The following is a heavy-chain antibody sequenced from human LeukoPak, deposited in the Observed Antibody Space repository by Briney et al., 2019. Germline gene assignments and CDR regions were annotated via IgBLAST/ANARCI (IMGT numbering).Heavy chain of an antibody. J-gene: IGHJ4*02. V-gene: IGHV4-34*01. Sequence: SETLSLTCAVYGGSFSGYYWSWIRQPPGKGLEWIGEINHSGSTNYNPSLKSRVTISVDTSKNQFSLKLSSVTAADTAVYYCARARGAHYYDSSGYPTIFGYWGQGTLVTVSS. D-gene: IGHD3-22*01. CDR1: GGSFSGYY. CDR2: INHSGST. CDR3: ARARGAHYYDSSGYPTIFGY.